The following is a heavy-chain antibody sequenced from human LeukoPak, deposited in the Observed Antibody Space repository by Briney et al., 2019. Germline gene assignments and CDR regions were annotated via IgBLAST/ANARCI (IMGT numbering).Heavy chain of an antibody. CDR3: ARAGPIAARLRVGAFDI. J-gene: IGHJ3*02. Sequence: SVKVSCKASGGTFSSYAISWVRQAPGQGLEWMGGIIPIFGTANYAQKFQGRVTITTDESTSTAYMELSSLRSEDAAVYYCARAGPIAARLRVGAFDIWGQGTMVTVSS. CDR2: IIPIFGTA. V-gene: IGHV1-69*05. D-gene: IGHD6-6*01. CDR1: GGTFSSYA.